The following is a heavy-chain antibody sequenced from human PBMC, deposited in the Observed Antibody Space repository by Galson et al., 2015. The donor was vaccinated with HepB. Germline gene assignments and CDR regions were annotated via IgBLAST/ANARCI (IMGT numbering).Heavy chain of an antibody. CDR1: GGSISSGDYY. CDR2: IYYSGST. Sequence: TLSLTCTVSGGSISSGDYYWSWIRQPPGKGLEWIGYIYYSGSTYYNPSLKSRVTISVDTSKNQFSLKLSSVTAADTAVYYCARIRFLEWFPIDYWGQGTLVTVSS. V-gene: IGHV4-30-4*01. J-gene: IGHJ4*02. D-gene: IGHD3-3*01. CDR3: ARIRFLEWFPIDY.